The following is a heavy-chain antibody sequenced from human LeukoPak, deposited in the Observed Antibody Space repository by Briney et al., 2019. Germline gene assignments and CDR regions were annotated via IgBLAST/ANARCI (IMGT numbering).Heavy chain of an antibody. J-gene: IGHJ4*02. CDR1: GFTVSSNY. V-gene: IGHV3-53*01. Sequence: GGSLRLSCAASGFTVSSNYMSWVRQAPGKGLVWVSVIYSGGSTYYADSVKGRFTISRDNSKNTLYLQMNSLRAEDTAVYYCARGISTKYYFDYWGQGTLVTASS. CDR3: ARGISTKYYFDY. D-gene: IGHD1-26*01. CDR2: IYSGGST.